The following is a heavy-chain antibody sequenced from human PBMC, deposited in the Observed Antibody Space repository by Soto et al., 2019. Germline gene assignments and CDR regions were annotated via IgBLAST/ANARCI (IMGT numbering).Heavy chain of an antibody. CDR2: IYYSGST. D-gene: IGHD3-9*01. CDR3: AREYYDILTAPYGMDV. Sequence: SETLSLTCAVYGGSFSGYYWSWIRQPPGKGLEWIGYIYYSGSTNYNPSLKSRVTISVDTSKNQFSLKLSSVTAADTAVYYCAREYYDILTAPYGMDVWGQGTTVTVSS. V-gene: IGHV4-59*01. CDR1: GGSFSGYY. J-gene: IGHJ6*02.